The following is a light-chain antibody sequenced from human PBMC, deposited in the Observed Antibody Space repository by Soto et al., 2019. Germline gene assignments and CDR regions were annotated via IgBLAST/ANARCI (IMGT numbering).Light chain of an antibody. CDR3: QQYYTTPQT. CDR1: QSVLYSSNNKNY. CDR2: WAS. Sequence: DIVMTQSPDSLAVSLGERATINCKSSQSVLYSSNNKNYLAWYQQKSGQPPKLLIYWASIRESGVPDRFSGSASGTDFTLTTSSLQAEDVAVYYCQQYYTTPQTFGHGTKVEIK. J-gene: IGKJ1*01. V-gene: IGKV4-1*01.